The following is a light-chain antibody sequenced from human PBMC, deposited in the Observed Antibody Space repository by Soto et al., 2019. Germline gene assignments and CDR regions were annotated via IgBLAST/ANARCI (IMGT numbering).Light chain of an antibody. CDR1: QSISIW. J-gene: IGKJ1*01. Sequence: DIQMTQSPSTLSASVGDRVTITCRASQSISIWLDWYQQKPGKAPKLLTYKASSLESGVPSRFSGSGSGTEFTLTISSLQPDDFATYYCQQYNSYWTFGQGTKVEIK. CDR3: QQYNSYWT. CDR2: KAS. V-gene: IGKV1-5*03.